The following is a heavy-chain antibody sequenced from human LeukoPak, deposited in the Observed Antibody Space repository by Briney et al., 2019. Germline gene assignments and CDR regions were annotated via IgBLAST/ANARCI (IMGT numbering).Heavy chain of an antibody. J-gene: IGHJ4*02. V-gene: IGHV3-48*01. CDR2: ISSSSTI. CDR1: GFTFSSTP. CDR3: ARSGDY. Sequence: GGSLRLSCAASGFTFSSTPMNWVRQAPGKGLEWVSYISSSSTIYYADSVKGRFTISRDNAKNSLYLQMNSLRVEDTAVYYCARSGDYWGQGTLVTVSS.